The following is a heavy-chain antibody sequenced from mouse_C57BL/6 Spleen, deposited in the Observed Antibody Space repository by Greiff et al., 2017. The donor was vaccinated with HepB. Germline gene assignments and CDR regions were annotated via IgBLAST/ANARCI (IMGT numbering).Heavy chain of an antibody. CDR1: GYTFTSYW. CDR3: ASWGYGSSYNY. J-gene: IGHJ2*01. Sequence: QVQLQQSGAELVRPGTSVKLSCKASGYTFTSYWMHWVKQRPGQGLEWIGVIDPSDSYTNYNQKFKGKATLTVDTSSSTAYMQLSSLTSEDSAVYYCASWGYGSSYNYWGQGTTLTVSS. V-gene: IGHV1-59*01. CDR2: IDPSDSYT. D-gene: IGHD1-1*01.